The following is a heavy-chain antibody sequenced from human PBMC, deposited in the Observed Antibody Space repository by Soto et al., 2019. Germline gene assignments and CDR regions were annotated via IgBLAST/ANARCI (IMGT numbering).Heavy chain of an antibody. Sequence: ASVKVSCKASGYTFTGHHIHWVRQAPGQGLEWMGWINPSSGGTNYAQKFQGRVTMTRDTSVSTAYMEVSSLTSDDTAVYFCTSLSSEPPGSGLPSFYYAMDVWGQGTTVTVSS. V-gene: IGHV1-2*02. CDR2: INPSSGGT. J-gene: IGHJ6*01. CDR3: TSLSSEPPGSGLPSFYYAMDV. CDR1: GYTFTGHH. D-gene: IGHD2-15*01.